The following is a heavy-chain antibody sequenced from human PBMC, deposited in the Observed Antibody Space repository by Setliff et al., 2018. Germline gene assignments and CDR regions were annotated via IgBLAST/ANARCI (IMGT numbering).Heavy chain of an antibody. D-gene: IGHD6-19*01. CDR3: ARGRAGHSGH. CDR2: IYTSWST. Sequence: SETLSLTCNVSGGSISSRTYYWSWIRQPAGKGLEWIGHIYTSWSTNYNPSLKSRVTMSVDTTKNQFSLKLTSVTAADTAVYYCARGRAGHSGHWGQGTLVTVPQ. CDR1: GGSISSRTYY. V-gene: IGHV4-61*09. J-gene: IGHJ4*02.